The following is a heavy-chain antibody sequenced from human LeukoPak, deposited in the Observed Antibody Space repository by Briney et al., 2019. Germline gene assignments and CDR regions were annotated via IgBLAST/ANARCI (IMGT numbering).Heavy chain of an antibody. CDR3: ARHARWGSS. CDR2: IYYSGST. CDR1: GGSISSYY. V-gene: IGHV4-59*01. J-gene: IGHJ4*02. Sequence: PSETLSLTCTVSGGSISSYYWSWIRQPPGKGLEWIGYIYYSGSTNYSPSLKSRVTISVDTSKNQFSLKLSSVTAADTAVYYCARHARWGSSWGQGTLVTVSS. D-gene: IGHD6-13*01.